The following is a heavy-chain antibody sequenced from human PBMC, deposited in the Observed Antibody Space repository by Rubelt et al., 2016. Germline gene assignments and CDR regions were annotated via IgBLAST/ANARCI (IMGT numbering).Heavy chain of an antibody. CDR3: ARHPTALDIYYFDY. Sequence: GYYWSWIRQPPGKGLEWIGAINHSGSTNYNPSLKSRVTISVDTSKNQFSLKLSSVTAADTAVYYCARHPTALDIYYFDYWGQGTLVTVSS. CDR1: GYY. CDR2: INHSGST. V-gene: IGHV4-34*01. J-gene: IGHJ4*02. D-gene: IGHD5-18*01.